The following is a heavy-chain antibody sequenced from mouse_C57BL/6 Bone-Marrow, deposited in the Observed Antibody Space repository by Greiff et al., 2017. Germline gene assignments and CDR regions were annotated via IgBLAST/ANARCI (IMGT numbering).Heavy chain of an antibody. V-gene: IGHV1-80*01. CDR1: GYAFSSYW. CDR2: IYPGDGAT. CDR3: ARATLRDYGMDY. J-gene: IGHJ4*01. Sequence: QVQLQQSGAELVKPGASVKISCKASGYAFSSYWMNWVKQRPGKGLEWIGQIYPGDGATNYNGKFKGKATLTADKSSSTAYMQLSSLTTEDSAVYFCARATLRDYGMDYWGQGTSVTVSS. D-gene: IGHD1-1*01.